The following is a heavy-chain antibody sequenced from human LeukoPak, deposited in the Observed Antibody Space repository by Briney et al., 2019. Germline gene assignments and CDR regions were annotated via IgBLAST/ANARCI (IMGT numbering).Heavy chain of an antibody. CDR2: IRYDGSNK. D-gene: IGHD6-6*01. V-gene: IGHV3-30*02. CDR1: GFTFSSYG. Sequence: GGSLRLSCAASGFTFSSYGMHWVRHAPGKGLEWVAFIRYDGSNKYYADSVKGRFTISRDNSKNTLYLQMNSLRAEDTAVYYCARTNRIAAIYYFDYWGRGTLVTVSS. J-gene: IGHJ4*02. CDR3: ARTNRIAAIYYFDY.